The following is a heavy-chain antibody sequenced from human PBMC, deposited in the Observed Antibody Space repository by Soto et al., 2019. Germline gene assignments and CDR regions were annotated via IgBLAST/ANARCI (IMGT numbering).Heavy chain of an antibody. V-gene: IGHV4-4*02. CDR3: ARTKHFSNWNYLLGTPGYAFDI. J-gene: IGHJ3*02. Sequence: SETLSLTCAVSSGSISSSNWWSWVRQPPGKGLEWIGEIYHSGSTNYNPSLKSRVTISVDKSKNQFSLKLSSVTAADTAVYYCARTKHFSNWNYLLGTPGYAFDIWGQGTMVTVSS. CDR2: IYHSGST. D-gene: IGHD1-7*01. CDR1: SGSISSSNW.